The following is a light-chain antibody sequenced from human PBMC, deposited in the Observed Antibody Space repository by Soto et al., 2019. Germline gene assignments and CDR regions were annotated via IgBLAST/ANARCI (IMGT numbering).Light chain of an antibody. CDR3: QQYSDPPLT. J-gene: IGKJ4*01. Sequence: EIVLTQSPGTLSLSPGERATLSCRASQTVRTNYLAWFQHKPGQAPRLLIYGASSRATGIPDRFSGSGSGTDFTLTINRLEPEDFAVYFCQQYSDPPLTCGGRTKVEIK. CDR1: QTVRTNY. CDR2: GAS. V-gene: IGKV3-20*01.